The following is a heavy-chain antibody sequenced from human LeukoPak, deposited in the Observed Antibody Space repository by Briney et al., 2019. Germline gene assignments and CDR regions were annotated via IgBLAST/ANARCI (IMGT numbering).Heavy chain of an antibody. CDR3: ARGLAVRGVMFYYYYYGMDV. V-gene: IGHV4-34*01. CDR1: GESFSGYY. CDR2: FNHSGST. D-gene: IGHD3-10*01. Sequence: PSETLSLTCAVYGESFSGYYWSWIRQPPGKGLEWIGEFNHSGSTNYNPSLKSRVTISVDTSKNQFSLKLSSVTAADTAVYYCARGLAVRGVMFYYYYYGMDVWGQGTTVTVSS. J-gene: IGHJ6*02.